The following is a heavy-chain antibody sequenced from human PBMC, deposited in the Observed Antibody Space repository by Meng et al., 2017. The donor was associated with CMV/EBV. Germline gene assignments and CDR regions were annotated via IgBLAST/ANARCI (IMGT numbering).Heavy chain of an antibody. V-gene: IGHV3-21*01. Sequence: GESLKISCAASGFTFSSYSMNWVRQAPGKGLEWVSSISSSSSYIYYADSVKGRFTISRDNAKNSLYLQMNSLRAEDTAVYYCARAPELGLYYFDCWGQGTLVTVSS. CDR2: ISSSSSYI. D-gene: IGHD1-14*01. CDR3: ARAPELGLYYFDC. CDR1: GFTFSSYS. J-gene: IGHJ4*02.